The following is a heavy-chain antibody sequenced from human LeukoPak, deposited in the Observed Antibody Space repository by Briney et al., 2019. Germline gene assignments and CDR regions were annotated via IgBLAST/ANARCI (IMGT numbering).Heavy chain of an antibody. D-gene: IGHD4-17*01. Sequence: SETLSLTCAVYGGSFSGYYWSWIRQPPGKGLEWIGEINHSGSTNYNPSLKSRVTISVDTSKNQFSLKLSSVTAADTAVYYCARAPRWVTTIDYWGRGTLVTVSS. CDR2: INHSGST. CDR3: ARAPRWVTTIDY. CDR1: GGSFSGYY. V-gene: IGHV4-34*01. J-gene: IGHJ4*02.